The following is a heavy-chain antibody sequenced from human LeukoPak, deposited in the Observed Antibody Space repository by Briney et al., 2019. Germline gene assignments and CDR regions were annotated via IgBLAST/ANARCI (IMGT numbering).Heavy chain of an antibody. CDR1: GGSISSYY. CDR3: ASLAGGDGSNLGAYFDY. J-gene: IGHJ4*02. D-gene: IGHD5-24*01. CDR2: IYYSGST. V-gene: IGHV4-59*01. Sequence: SETLSLTCTVSGGSISSYYWSWIRQPPGKGLEWIGYIYYSGSTNYYPSLKSRVTISVDTSKNQFSLKLCSVTAADTAVYYCASLAGGDGSNLGAYFDYWGQGTLVTASS.